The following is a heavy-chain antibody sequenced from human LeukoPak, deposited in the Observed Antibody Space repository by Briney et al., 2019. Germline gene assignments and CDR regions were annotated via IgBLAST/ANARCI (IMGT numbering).Heavy chain of an antibody. CDR1: GGSFSGYY. J-gene: IGHJ6*03. D-gene: IGHD6-19*01. CDR2: INHSGST. V-gene: IGHV4-34*01. CDR3: ARVLRSGWYSGGAFYYYMDV. Sequence: PSETLSLTCAVYGGSFSGYYWSWIRQPPGKGLEWIGEINHSGSTNYNPSLKSRVTISVDTSKNQFSLKLSSVTAADTAVYYCARVLRSGWYSGGAFYYYMDVWGKGTTVTVSS.